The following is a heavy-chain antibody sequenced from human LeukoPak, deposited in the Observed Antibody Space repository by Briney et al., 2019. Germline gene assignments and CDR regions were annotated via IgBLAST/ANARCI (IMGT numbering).Heavy chain of an antibody. J-gene: IGHJ6*02. CDR3: ARPSRSNWFYYYGMDV. CDR1: GYTFTSFH. V-gene: IGHV1-46*01. CDR2: INADGDKP. D-gene: IGHD6-13*01. Sequence: ASVKVSCKASGYTFTSFHMHWVRQAPGQGLERMGVINADGDKPTYAEKFRGRLTLTTDTSTTSVYIELSSLRSEDTAVYFCARPSRSNWFYYYGMDVWGPGTTVIVSS.